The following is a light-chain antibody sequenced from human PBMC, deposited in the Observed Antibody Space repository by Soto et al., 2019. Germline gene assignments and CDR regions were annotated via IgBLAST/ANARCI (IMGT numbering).Light chain of an antibody. CDR2: EVS. CDR1: SSDVGGYNY. CDR3: SSYTSSSTDAV. V-gene: IGLV2-14*01. J-gene: IGLJ7*01. Sequence: QSALTQPASVSGSPGQSITISCTGTSSDVGGYNYVSWYQQHPGKAPKLMIYEVSNRPSGVSNRFSGSKSGNTASLTISGRQAEDEADYYCSSYTSSSTDAVFGGGTQLTVL.